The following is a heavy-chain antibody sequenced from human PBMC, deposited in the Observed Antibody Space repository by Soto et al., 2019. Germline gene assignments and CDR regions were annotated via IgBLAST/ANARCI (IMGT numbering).Heavy chain of an antibody. Sequence: QVQLQQSGPGLVKPSQTLSLTCAISGDSVSSNSAAWNWIRQSPSRGLEWLGRAYYRSQWYYDSAVFVRSRITVIPDTSKNQSSLQLSSVTPEDTAVYFCTKQKGDSRTYNGMDVWGQGTTVIVSS. J-gene: IGHJ6*02. CDR3: TKQKGDSRTYNGMDV. V-gene: IGHV6-1*01. CDR1: GDSVSSNSAA. CDR2: AYYRSQWYY. D-gene: IGHD2-21*02.